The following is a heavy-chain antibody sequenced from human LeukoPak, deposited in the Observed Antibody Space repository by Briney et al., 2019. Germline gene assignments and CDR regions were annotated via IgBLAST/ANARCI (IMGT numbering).Heavy chain of an antibody. CDR3: ARGSGWYSGYTDY. D-gene: IGHD6-19*01. V-gene: IGHV4-39*01. CDR1: GGSISSSSYY. CDR2: IYYSGST. J-gene: IGHJ4*02. Sequence: SETLSLTCTVSGGSISSSSYYWGWIRRPPGKGLEWIESIYYSGSTYYNPSLKSRVTISVDTSKNQFSLKLSSVTAADTAVYYCARGSGWYSGYTDYWGQGTLVTVSS.